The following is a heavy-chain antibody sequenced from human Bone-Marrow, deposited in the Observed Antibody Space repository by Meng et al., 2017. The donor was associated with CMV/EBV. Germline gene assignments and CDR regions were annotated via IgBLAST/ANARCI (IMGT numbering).Heavy chain of an antibody. Sequence: SVKVSCKASGGTFSSYAISWVRQAPGQGLEWMGGIIPILGIANYAQKFQGRVMITADKSTSTAYMELSSLRSEDTAVYYCARSRSSSGYDWLYYYGMDVWGQGTTVTVSS. CDR1: GGTFSSYA. CDR2: IIPILGIA. V-gene: IGHV1-69*10. D-gene: IGHD5-12*01. CDR3: ARSRSSSGYDWLYYYGMDV. J-gene: IGHJ6*02.